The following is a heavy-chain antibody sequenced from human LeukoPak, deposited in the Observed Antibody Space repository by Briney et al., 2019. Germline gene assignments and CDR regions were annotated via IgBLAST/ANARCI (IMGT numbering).Heavy chain of an antibody. D-gene: IGHD4-23*01. J-gene: IGHJ4*02. V-gene: IGHV5-51*01. CDR2: IYPGDSDT. Sequence: NRGESLKISCKTSGYSFTTYWIGWVRQMTGKGLEWMGIIYPGDSDTRYSPSFQGQVTISADKSISTAYLQWSSLKASDTAMFYCARHIDGGNSPFFDYWGQGTLVTVSS. CDR1: GYSFTTYW. CDR3: ARHIDGGNSPFFDY.